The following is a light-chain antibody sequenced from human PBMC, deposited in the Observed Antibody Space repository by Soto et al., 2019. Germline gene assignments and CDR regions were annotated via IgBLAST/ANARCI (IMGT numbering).Light chain of an antibody. J-gene: IGLJ2*01. CDR1: SSDIGAY. CDR3: CSYAGNNIFF. CDR2: EVN. Sequence: QSALTQPPSASGSPGQSVTFSCTGTSSDIGAYVSWYQHHPGKAPKLVISEVNKRPSGVPDRFSGSKSGNTASLTVSGLQAEAEADYFCCSYAGNNIFFFGGGTKLTVL. V-gene: IGLV2-8*01.